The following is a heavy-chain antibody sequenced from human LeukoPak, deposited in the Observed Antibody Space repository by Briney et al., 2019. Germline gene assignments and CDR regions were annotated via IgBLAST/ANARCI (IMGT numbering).Heavy chain of an antibody. CDR2: IKQDGSVT. Sequence: PGGSRDFSLAALGFTFGNFWIGWFRQFQGKGLNWLANIKQDGSVTQYVESVKGRFTISRDNSKNSLLLQMNSLRAEDTAVYYCARFLGLGSNWGRDCWGQGTLVTVSS. V-gene: IGHV3-7*05. D-gene: IGHD7-27*01. CDR1: GFTFGNFW. J-gene: IGHJ4*02. CDR3: ARFLGLGSNWGRDC.